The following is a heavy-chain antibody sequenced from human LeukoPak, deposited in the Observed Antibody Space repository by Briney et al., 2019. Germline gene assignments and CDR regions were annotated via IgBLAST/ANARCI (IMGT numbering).Heavy chain of an antibody. CDR2: ISAYNGNT. V-gene: IGHV1-18*01. Sequence: ASVKVSCKASGYTFTSYGISWVRQAPGQGLEWMGWISAYNGNTNYAQKLQGRVTMTTDTSTSTAYMELRSLRSDDTAVYYCARAVVVPVSYHYYMDVWGKGTTVTVSS. CDR1: GYTFTSYG. J-gene: IGHJ6*03. CDR3: ARAVVVPVSYHYYMDV. D-gene: IGHD2-2*01.